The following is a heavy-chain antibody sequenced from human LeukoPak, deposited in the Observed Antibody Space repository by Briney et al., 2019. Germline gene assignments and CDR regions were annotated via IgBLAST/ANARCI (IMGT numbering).Heavy chain of an antibody. CDR1: GYTLTELS. J-gene: IGHJ4*02. CDR3: ATSYDSSGYLDY. V-gene: IGHV1-24*01. CDR2: FDPEDGET. Sequence: GASVKVSCKVSGYTLTELSMHWVRQAPGKGLEWMGGFDPEDGETIYAQKFQGRVTMTEDTSTDTAYMELSSLRSGDTAVYYCATSYDSSGYLDYWGQGTLVTVSS. D-gene: IGHD3-22*01.